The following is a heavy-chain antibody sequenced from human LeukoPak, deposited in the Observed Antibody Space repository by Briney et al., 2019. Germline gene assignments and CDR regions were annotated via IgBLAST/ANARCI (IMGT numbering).Heavy chain of an antibody. J-gene: IGHJ4*02. V-gene: IGHV1-69*05. CDR3: ARDRRDGYNYYFDY. Sequence: GASVKVSCKASGYTFTSYGISWVRQAPGQGLEWMGGIIPMFGTANFAQKFQGRVTTTTDESTSTAYMELSSLRSEDTAVYYCARDRRDGYNYYFDYWGQGTLVTVSS. CDR1: GYTFTSYG. CDR2: IIPMFGTA. D-gene: IGHD5-24*01.